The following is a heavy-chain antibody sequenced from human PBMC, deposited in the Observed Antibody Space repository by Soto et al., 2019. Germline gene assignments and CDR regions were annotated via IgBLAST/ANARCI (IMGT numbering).Heavy chain of an antibody. D-gene: IGHD3-22*01. CDR1: GGSMSSGAYY. V-gene: IGHV4-31*03. Sequence: QVQLQESGPGLVKPSQTLSLSCSVSGGSMSSGAYYWNWIRQHPGQGLEWIAYIYHTGNTYYNPLLRSRTSISVETSENQFSLKLTSVTDADTALYYCASSYSGYLDNWRHGTLFTVSS. CDR2: IYHTGNT. CDR3: ASSYSGYLDN. J-gene: IGHJ4*01.